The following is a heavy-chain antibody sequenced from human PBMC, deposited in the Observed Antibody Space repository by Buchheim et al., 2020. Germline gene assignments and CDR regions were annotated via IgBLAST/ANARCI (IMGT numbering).Heavy chain of an antibody. Sequence: EVQLLESGGDLVQPGGSLRLSCAASGFTFSSYPMTWVRQAPGKGLEWVSSISGSCGGTYYADSVKGRFTISRDNSKNTLYLQMNSLRAEDTAVYYCAKIIIGAGTAYWGQGTL. CDR1: GFTFSSYP. CDR2: ISGSCGGT. V-gene: IGHV3-23*01. CDR3: AKIIIGAGTAY. J-gene: IGHJ4*02. D-gene: IGHD6-13*01.